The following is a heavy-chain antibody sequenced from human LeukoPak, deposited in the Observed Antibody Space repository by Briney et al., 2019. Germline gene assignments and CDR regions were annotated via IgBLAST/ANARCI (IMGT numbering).Heavy chain of an antibody. V-gene: IGHV3-73*01. J-gene: IGHJ6*03. D-gene: IGHD2-15*01. CDR3: ARGYCSGGSCYPYYYYYMDV. CDR1: GFTFSRYD. Sequence: PGGSLRLSCAASGFTFSRYDMHWVRQSTGKGLEWVGRITSKNNNYATAYSASVKGRFTISRDDSKSIAYLQMNSLKTEDTAVYYCARGYCSGGSCYPYYYYYMDVWGKGTTVT. CDR2: ITSKNNNYAT.